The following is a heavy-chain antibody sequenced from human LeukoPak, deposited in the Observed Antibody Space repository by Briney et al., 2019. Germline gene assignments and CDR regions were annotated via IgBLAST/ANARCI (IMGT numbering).Heavy chain of an antibody. CDR1: GFTFSSYA. D-gene: IGHD2-2*01. V-gene: IGHV4-34*01. CDR2: IVLTGNT. Sequence: GSLRLSCAASGFTFSSYAMSWVRQPPGKGLEWVGEIVLTGNTHYNPSLKSRVTISIDTSKNQFSLKLSSVTAADTAVYYCARGSESASWMIQHWGQGTLVTVSS. CDR3: ARGSESASWMIQH. J-gene: IGHJ1*01.